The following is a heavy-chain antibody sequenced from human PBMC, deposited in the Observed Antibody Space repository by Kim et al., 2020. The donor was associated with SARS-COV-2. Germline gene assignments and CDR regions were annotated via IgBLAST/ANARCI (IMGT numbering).Heavy chain of an antibody. Sequence: GESLKISCKGSGYSFTSYWISWVRQMPGKGLEWMGRIDPSDSYTNYSPSFQGHVTISADKSISTAYLQCSSLKASDTAMYYCATEPRDYYGSGSYLDYWGQGTLVTVSS. V-gene: IGHV5-10-1*01. CDR3: ATEPRDYYGSGSYLDY. CDR2: IDPSDSYT. J-gene: IGHJ4*02. CDR1: GYSFTSYW. D-gene: IGHD3-10*01.